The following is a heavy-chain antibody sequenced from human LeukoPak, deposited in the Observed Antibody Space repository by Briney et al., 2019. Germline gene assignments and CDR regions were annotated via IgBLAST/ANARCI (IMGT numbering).Heavy chain of an antibody. CDR3: ARCPISSGYYYLDY. Sequence: GGSLRLSCAASGFTFSSYSMNWVRQAPGKGLEWVSSISSSSSYIYYADSVKGRFTISRDNAKNSLYLQMNSLRAEDTAVYYCARCPISSGYYYLDYWGQGTRVTVSS. CDR2: ISSSSSYI. D-gene: IGHD3-22*01. V-gene: IGHV3-21*01. CDR1: GFTFSSYS. J-gene: IGHJ4*02.